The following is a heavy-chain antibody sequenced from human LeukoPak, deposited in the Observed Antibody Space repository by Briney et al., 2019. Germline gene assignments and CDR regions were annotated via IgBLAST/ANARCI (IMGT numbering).Heavy chain of an antibody. CDR2: INHSGST. D-gene: IGHD1-26*01. CDR1: GGSFSGYY. Sequence: PSETLSLTCAVYGGSFSGYYWSWIRQPPGKGLEWIGEINHSGSTNYNPSLKSRVTISVDTSKNQFSLKLSSVTAADTAVYYCARVGSEWELLFWGQGTLVTVSS. CDR3: ARVGSEWELLF. V-gene: IGHV4-34*01. J-gene: IGHJ4*02.